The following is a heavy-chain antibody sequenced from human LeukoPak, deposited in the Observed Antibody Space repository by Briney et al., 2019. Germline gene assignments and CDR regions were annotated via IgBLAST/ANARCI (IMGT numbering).Heavy chain of an antibody. Sequence: ASVKVSCKASGYIFTGYYMHRVRQAPGQGLEWMGIINPSGGSTSYAQKFQGRVTMTRDMSTSTVYMELSSLRSEDTAVYYCARVGIGRRCAFDIWGQGTMVTVSS. CDR2: INPSGGST. V-gene: IGHV1-46*01. CDR1: GYIFTGYY. CDR3: ARVGIGRRCAFDI. J-gene: IGHJ3*02. D-gene: IGHD1-14*01.